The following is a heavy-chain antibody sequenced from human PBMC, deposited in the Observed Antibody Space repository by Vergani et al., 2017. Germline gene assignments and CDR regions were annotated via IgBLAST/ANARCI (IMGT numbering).Heavy chain of an antibody. CDR1: GFTFSSYA. CDR3: AKGXYYYDSSGYYPAEYFQH. J-gene: IGHJ1*01. CDR2: ISGSGGST. V-gene: IGHV3-23*04. D-gene: IGHD3-22*01. Sequence: VQLVESGGGLVKPGGSLRLSCAASGFTFSSYAMSWVRQAPGKGLEWVSAISGSGGSTYYADSVKGRFTISRDNSKNTLYLQMNSLRAEDTAVYYCAKGXYYYDSSGYYPAEYFQHWGQGTLVTVSS.